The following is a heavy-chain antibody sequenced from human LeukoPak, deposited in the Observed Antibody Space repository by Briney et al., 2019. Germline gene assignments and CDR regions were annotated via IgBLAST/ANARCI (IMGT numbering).Heavy chain of an antibody. CDR2: IYYSGST. CDR1: GGSISSYY. D-gene: IGHD4-17*01. J-gene: IGHJ4*02. Sequence: ASETLSLTCTVSGGSISSYYWNWIRQPPGKGLEWIGYIYYSGSTNYNPSLKSRVTISVDTSKNQFSLKLSSVTAADTAVYYCARGNDYGVFRGWGQGTLVTVSS. CDR3: ARGNDYGVFRG. V-gene: IGHV4-59*01.